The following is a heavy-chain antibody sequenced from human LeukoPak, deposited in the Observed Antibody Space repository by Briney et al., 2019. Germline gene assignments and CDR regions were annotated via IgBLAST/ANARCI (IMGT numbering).Heavy chain of an antibody. D-gene: IGHD5-18*01. CDR3: ASGYGVFRY. CDR1: GFSFSSNS. Sequence: GGSLRLSSAASGFSFSSNSINWVRQAPGKGLEWVSSISSSISYIYYADSVKGRFTISRGNAKNSLYLQMNSLRDEDTAVYYCASGYGVFRYWGQGTLVTVSS. J-gene: IGHJ4*02. V-gene: IGHV3-21*01. CDR2: ISSSISYI.